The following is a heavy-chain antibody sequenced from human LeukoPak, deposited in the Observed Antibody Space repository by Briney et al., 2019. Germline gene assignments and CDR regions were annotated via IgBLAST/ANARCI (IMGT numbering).Heavy chain of an antibody. V-gene: IGHV3-23*01. Sequence: PGGSLRLSCAASGFTFSTSAMTWVRQAPGKGLEWVSGIISTGTTYYADSVKGRFTISRDNSKNTLYLQMNSLRAEDTAVYYCAREIVATTAFDYWGQGTLVTVSS. D-gene: IGHD5-12*01. J-gene: IGHJ4*02. CDR2: IISTGTT. CDR3: AREIVATTAFDY. CDR1: GFTFSTSA.